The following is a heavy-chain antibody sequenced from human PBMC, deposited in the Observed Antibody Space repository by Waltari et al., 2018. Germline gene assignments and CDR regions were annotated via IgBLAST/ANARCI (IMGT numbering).Heavy chain of an antibody. CDR2: VYKSGST. J-gene: IGHJ4*02. CDR1: GGSISSSNW. CDR3: AREGQWHTPFDY. D-gene: IGHD6-19*01. V-gene: IGHV4-4*02. Sequence: QVQLQESGPGLVKPSGTLSLTCAVSGGSISSSNWWSWVGQPPGKGLEWIGEVYKSGSTNDNPSLKRRGTISVDRSKNQFSLKRSSVTAADTAVYYCAREGQWHTPFDYWGQGTLVTVSS.